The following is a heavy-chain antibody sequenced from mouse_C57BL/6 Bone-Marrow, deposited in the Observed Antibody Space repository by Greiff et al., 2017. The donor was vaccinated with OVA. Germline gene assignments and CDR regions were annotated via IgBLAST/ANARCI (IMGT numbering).Heavy chain of an antibody. Sequence: EVNVVESGGGLVKPGGSLKLSCAASGFTFSDSGMHWVRQAPEKGLEWVAYISSGRSTIYYADTVKGRFTISSDTAKNTLLLQMTSLRSEDTAMYYCARAYGPPSYWYFDVWGTGTTVTVSS. V-gene: IGHV5-17*01. CDR2: ISSGRSTI. CDR1: GFTFSDSG. D-gene: IGHD1-1*01. J-gene: IGHJ1*03. CDR3: ARAYGPPSYWYFDV.